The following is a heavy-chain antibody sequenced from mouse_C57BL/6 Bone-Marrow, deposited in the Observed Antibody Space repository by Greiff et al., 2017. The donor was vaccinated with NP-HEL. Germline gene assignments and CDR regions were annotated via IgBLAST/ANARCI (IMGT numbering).Heavy chain of an antibody. V-gene: IGHV5-17*01. Sequence: EVKLVESGGGLVKPGGSLKLSCAASGFTFSDYGMHWVRQAPEKGLEWVAYISSGSSTIYYADTVKGRFTISRDNAKNTLFLQMTSLRSEDTAMYYCARPMNYGSSYGFAYWGQGTLVTVSA. J-gene: IGHJ3*01. CDR1: GFTFSDYG. CDR2: ISSGSSTI. D-gene: IGHD1-1*01. CDR3: ARPMNYGSSYGFAY.